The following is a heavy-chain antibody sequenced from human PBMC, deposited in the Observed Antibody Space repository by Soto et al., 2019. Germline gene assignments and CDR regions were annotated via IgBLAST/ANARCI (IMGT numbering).Heavy chain of an antibody. CDR1: GFTFSNAW. J-gene: IGHJ4*02. D-gene: IGHD5-18*01. CDR2: IKSKTDGETT. Sequence: GGSLRLSCAASGFTFSNAWMSWVRQASGKGLEWVGRIKSKTDGETTDYAAPVKGRFTISRDDSKNTLYLHMSSLQTEDTALYYCTTDFKGDTAVDYWGQGTLVTDSS. V-gene: IGHV3-15*01. CDR3: TTDFKGDTAVDY.